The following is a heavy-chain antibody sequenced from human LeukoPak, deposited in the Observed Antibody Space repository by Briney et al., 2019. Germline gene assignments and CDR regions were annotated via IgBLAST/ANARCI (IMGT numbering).Heavy chain of an antibody. D-gene: IGHD3-22*01. Sequence: SETLSLTCTVSGDSISSYYWSWIRQPPGKGLEWIGYIYYSGSTNYNPSLKSRVTISVDTSKNQFSLKLSSVTAADTAVYYCARVPYYYDSSGYYSDPYYYYGMDVWGQGTTVTVSS. CDR1: GDSISSYY. V-gene: IGHV4-59*01. J-gene: IGHJ6*02. CDR3: ARVPYYYDSSGYYSDPYYYYGMDV. CDR2: IYYSGST.